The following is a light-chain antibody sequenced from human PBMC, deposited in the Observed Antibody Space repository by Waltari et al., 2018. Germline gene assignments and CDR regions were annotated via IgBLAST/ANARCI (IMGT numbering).Light chain of an antibody. CDR1: SSNIGQNA. V-gene: IGLV1-36*01. J-gene: IGLJ1*01. CDR2: YDY. Sequence: QSVLTQPPSVSEAPGQRVTISCSGSSSNIGQNAVSRYRQFPGKAPEVLIFYDYLRPSGVSARFSGSKSGTSASLAIRGLQSEDEADYFCAAWDDNLTGSYVFGTGTKVTVL. CDR3: AAWDDNLTGSYV.